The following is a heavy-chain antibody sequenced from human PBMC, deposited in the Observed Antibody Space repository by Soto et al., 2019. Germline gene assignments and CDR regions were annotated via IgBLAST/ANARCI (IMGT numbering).Heavy chain of an antibody. D-gene: IGHD3-22*01. CDR3: ARVVDYYDPYYYYGMDV. Sequence: EVQLVESGGGLVKPGGSLRLSCAASGFTFSSYSMNWVRQAPGKGLEWVSSISSSSSYIYYADSVKGRFTISRDNAKNSLYLKMNSLRAEDTVVYLCARVVDYYDPYYYYGMDVWGQGTTVTVSS. CDR1: GFTFSSYS. J-gene: IGHJ6*02. CDR2: ISSSSSYI. V-gene: IGHV3-21*01.